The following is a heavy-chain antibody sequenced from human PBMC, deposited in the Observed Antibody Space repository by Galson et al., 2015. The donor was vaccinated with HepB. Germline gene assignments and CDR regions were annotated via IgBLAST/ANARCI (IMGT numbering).Heavy chain of an antibody. CDR3: ARGGWGYYFDH. CDR2: INPNSGGT. J-gene: IGHJ4*02. Sequence: SVKVSCKASGYSFSGYYMHWVRQAPGQGLEWMGWINPNSGGTNYAQKFQGRVTMTRDTSINTAYVELTRLRSDDMAVYFCARGGWGYYFDHWGQGTPVTVSS. D-gene: IGHD6-19*01. V-gene: IGHV1-2*02. CDR1: GYSFSGYY.